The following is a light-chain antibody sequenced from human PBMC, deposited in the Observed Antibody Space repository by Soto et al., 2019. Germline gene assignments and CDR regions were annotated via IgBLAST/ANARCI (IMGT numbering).Light chain of an antibody. V-gene: IGLV2-8*01. CDR3: NSYAGSNKKV. J-gene: IGLJ2*01. Sequence: QSALTQPPSASGSPGQSVTISCTGTSSDVGGYNYVSWYQQHPGKAPKLMIYEVSKRPSGVPDRFSGSKSGNTASLTVSGLQAEDEADYYCNSYAGSNKKVFGGGTKLTV. CDR2: EVS. CDR1: SSDVGGYNY.